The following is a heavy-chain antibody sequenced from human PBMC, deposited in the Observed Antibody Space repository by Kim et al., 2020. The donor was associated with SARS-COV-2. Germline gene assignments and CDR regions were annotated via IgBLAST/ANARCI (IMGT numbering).Heavy chain of an antibody. CDR3: ARSTLDYYHYAMDV. CDR1: GGSFSHYN. Sequence: SVKVSCEASGGSFSHYNIIWVRQAPGQGLEWMGGVTPIFGKPDYAQEFQGRLTITADESTNTAYMELSGLRSEDTAIYYCARSTLDYYHYAMDVWGQGTTVAVSS. J-gene: IGHJ6*02. CDR2: VTPIFGKP. V-gene: IGHV1-69*01.